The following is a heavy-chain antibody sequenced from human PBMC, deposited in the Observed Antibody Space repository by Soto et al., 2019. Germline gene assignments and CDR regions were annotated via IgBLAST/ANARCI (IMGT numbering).Heavy chain of an antibody. D-gene: IGHD3-3*01. V-gene: IGHV3-30-3*01. CDR2: ISYDGSNK. CDR1: GFTFSSYA. CDR3: ARDSLFWSGYYTVDSYGMDV. Sequence: GGSLRLSCAASGFTFSSYAMHWVRQAPGKGLEWVAVISYDGSNKYYADSVKGRFTISRDNSKNTLYLQMNSLRAEDTAVYYCARDSLFWSGYYTVDSYGMDVWGQGTTVTVSS. J-gene: IGHJ6*02.